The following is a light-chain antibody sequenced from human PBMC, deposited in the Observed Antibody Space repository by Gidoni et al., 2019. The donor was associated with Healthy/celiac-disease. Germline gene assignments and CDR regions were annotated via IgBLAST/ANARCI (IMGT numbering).Light chain of an antibody. J-gene: IGKJ3*01. V-gene: IGKV1-5*01. CDR2: DAS. CDR1: QSISSW. Sequence: DIQMTQSPSTLSASVGDRVTITCRASQSISSWLAWYQQKPGKAPKLLIKDASSLESGVPSRLSGSGSGTEFTLTISSLRPDDFATYYCKQYNSYLFTFGAXTKVDIK. CDR3: KQYNSYLFT.